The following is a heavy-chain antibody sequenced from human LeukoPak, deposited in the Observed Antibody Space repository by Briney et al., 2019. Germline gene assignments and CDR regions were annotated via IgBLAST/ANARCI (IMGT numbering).Heavy chain of an antibody. CDR2: ISGSGGST. CDR1: GFTFSSYA. Sequence: PGGSLRLSCAASGFTFSSYAMSWVRQAPGKGLEWVSAISGSGGSTYYADSVKGRFTISRDNSKNTLYLQMSSLRAEDTAVYYCAKDPPSGSGWTPVFDYWGQGTLVTVSS. CDR3: AKDPPSGSGWTPVFDY. V-gene: IGHV3-23*01. D-gene: IGHD6-19*01. J-gene: IGHJ4*02.